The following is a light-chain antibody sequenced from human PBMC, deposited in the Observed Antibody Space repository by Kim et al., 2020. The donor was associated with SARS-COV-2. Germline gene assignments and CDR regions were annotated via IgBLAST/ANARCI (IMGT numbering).Light chain of an antibody. CDR1: SSNIGNNY. V-gene: IGLV1-51*01. J-gene: IGLJ3*02. CDR2: DNN. CDR3: GTWDSSLSAVV. Sequence: QSVLTQPPSVSAAPGQKVTISCSGGSSNIGNNYVSWYQQFPGTAPKLLIYDNNKRPSGIPDRFSGSKSGTSATLGITGLQTGDEADYYCGTWDSSLSAVVFGGGTQRNVL.